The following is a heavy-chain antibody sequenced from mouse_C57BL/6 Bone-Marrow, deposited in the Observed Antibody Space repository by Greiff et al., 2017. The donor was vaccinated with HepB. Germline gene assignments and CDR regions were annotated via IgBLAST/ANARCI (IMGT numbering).Heavy chain of an antibody. V-gene: IGHV1-54*01. D-gene: IGHD1-1*01. CDR3: ARNRYYYGSSSFAY. CDR2: INPGSGGT. CDR1: GYAFTNYL. Sequence: QVQLQQSGAELVRPGTSVKVSCKASGYAFTNYLIEWVKQRPGQGLEWIGVINPGSGGTNYNEKFKGKATLTADKSSSTAYMQLSSLTSEDSAVYFCARNRYYYGSSSFAYWGQGTLVTVYA. J-gene: IGHJ3*01.